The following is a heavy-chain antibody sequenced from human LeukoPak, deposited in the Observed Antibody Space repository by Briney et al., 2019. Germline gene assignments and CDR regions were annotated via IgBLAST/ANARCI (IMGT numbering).Heavy chain of an antibody. V-gene: IGHV5-51*01. Sequence: GESLKISCKGSGYSFTSYLIGWVRQMPGKGLEWMGIIYPGDSDTRYSPSFQGQVTISADKSISTAYLQWSSLKASDTAMYYCARTHYYDSSGYFTPSYYYFDYWGQGTLVTVSS. CDR1: GYSFTSYL. D-gene: IGHD3-22*01. CDR3: ARTHYYDSSGYFTPSYYYFDY. CDR2: IYPGDSDT. J-gene: IGHJ4*02.